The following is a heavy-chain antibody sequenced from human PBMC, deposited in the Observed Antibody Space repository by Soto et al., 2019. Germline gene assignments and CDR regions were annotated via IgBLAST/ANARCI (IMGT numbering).Heavy chain of an antibody. V-gene: IGHV5-51*01. Sequence: VESLKISCKGSGYSFTSYWIGWVRQMPGKGLEWMGIIYPGDSDTRYSPSFQGQVTISADKSISTAYLQWSSLKASDTAMYYWARRKPPPPHTGGDAFDIWGQGTMVTVSS. J-gene: IGHJ3*02. CDR2: IYPGDSDT. D-gene: IGHD7-27*01. CDR1: GYSFTSYW. CDR3: ARRKPPPPHTGGDAFDI.